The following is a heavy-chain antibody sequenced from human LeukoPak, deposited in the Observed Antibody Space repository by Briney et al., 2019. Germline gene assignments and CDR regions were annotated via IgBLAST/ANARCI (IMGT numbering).Heavy chain of an antibody. D-gene: IGHD6-19*01. CDR1: GFTFSSYA. V-gene: IGHV3-30*04. CDR2: ISYDGSNK. CDR3: ARSSGWYNY. Sequence: GRSLRHSCAASGFTFSSYAMHWVRQAPGKGLEWVAVISYDGSNKYYADSVKGRFTISRDNSKNTLYLQMNSLRAEDTAVYYCARSSGWYNYWGQGTLVTVSS. J-gene: IGHJ4*02.